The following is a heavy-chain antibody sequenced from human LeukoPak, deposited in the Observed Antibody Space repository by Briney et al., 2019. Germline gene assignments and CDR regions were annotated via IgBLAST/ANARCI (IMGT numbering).Heavy chain of an antibody. CDR2: IKQDGSEK. D-gene: IGHD6-13*01. CDR1: GFTIGSNW. CDR3: ARRQQLLYYLNYYMDV. V-gene: IGHV3-7*01. Sequence: GGSLRLSCAASGFTIGSNWMSWVRQAPGKGLEWVANIKQDGSEKYYVDSVKGRFTISRDNAKNSLYLQMNSLRAEDSAVYYCARRQQLLYYLNYYMDVWGKGTPVTVS. J-gene: IGHJ6*03.